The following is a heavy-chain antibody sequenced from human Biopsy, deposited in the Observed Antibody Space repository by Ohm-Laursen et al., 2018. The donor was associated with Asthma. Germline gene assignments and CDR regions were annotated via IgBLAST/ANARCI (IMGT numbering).Heavy chain of an antibody. CDR1: GGSFGNHA. Sequence: GASVKVSCNASGGSFGNHAVGWVRQAPGQGLEWMGGIIPMFGTTKYAQKFQGRVTFTADKSTNTAYMELSSLRSEDTALYYCARDQDGPLLPARLYNWFDPWGQGTLVIVSP. CDR2: IIPMFGTT. J-gene: IGHJ5*02. V-gene: IGHV1-69*06. D-gene: IGHD1-26*01. CDR3: ARDQDGPLLPARLYNWFDP.